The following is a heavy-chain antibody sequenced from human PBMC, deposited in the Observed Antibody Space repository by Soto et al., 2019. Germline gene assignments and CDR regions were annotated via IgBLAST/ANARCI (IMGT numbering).Heavy chain of an antibody. V-gene: IGHV3-7*01. Sequence: GGSLRLSWAASGFTFSSNWMTWVRQAPGKGLEWVANMKQDGSEKYYVDSVKGRFTISGDNAKNSLYLQMNSLRAEDTAVYYCARGSTPPYCSSTSCPWYMDVWGKGTTVTVSS. J-gene: IGHJ6*03. CDR2: MKQDGSEK. CDR1: GFTFSSNW. CDR3: ARGSTPPYCSSTSCPWYMDV. D-gene: IGHD2-2*01.